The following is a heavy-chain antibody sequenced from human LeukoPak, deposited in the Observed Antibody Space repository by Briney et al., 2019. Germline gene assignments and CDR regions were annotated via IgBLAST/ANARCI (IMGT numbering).Heavy chain of an antibody. CDR1: GVTVSSNY. D-gene: IGHD6-13*01. CDR2: ISGGGGST. V-gene: IGHV3-53*01. CDR3: ANYSGSSRWFDY. J-gene: IGHJ4*02. Sequence: GGSLRLSCVVYGVTVSSNYMSWVRQAPGKGLEWVSGISGGGGSTYYADSVRGRFTTSRDNSKNTLYLQMNSLRAEDTAVYYCANYSGSSRWFDYWGQGTLVTVSS.